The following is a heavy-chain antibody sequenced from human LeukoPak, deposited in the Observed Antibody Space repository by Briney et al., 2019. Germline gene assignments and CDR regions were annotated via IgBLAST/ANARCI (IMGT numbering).Heavy chain of an antibody. V-gene: IGHV3-64D*09. CDR3: VKDRLYSSSWFDY. D-gene: IGHD6-13*01. Sequence: SGGSLRLSWSASGXTFSSYAMHWVRQAPGKGLEYVSAISSNGGSTYYADSVKGRFTISRDNSKNTLYLQMSSLRAEDTAVYYCVKDRLYSSSWFDYWGQGTLVTVSS. CDR1: GXTFSSYA. J-gene: IGHJ4*02. CDR2: ISSNGGST.